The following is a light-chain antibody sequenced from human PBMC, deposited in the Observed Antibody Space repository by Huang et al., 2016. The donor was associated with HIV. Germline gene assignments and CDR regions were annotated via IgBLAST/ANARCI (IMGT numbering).Light chain of an antibody. V-gene: IGKV1-33*01. CDR1: QDISNY. J-gene: IGKJ2*01. Sequence: DIQMTQSPSSLSASVGDRVTITCPASQDISNYLNWYQQKPGKAPKLLIYDASNLETGGPSRFSGSGSGTDFTFTISSLQPEDIATYYCQQYDNLPYTFGQGTKLEIK. CDR3: QQYDNLPYT. CDR2: DAS.